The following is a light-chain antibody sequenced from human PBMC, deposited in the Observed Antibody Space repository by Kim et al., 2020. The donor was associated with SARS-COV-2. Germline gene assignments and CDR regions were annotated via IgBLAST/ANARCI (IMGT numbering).Light chain of an antibody. CDR1: SSNIANTA. CDR3: AAWDDRLNEWV. Sequence: QRVTIFCSGSSSNIANTAVYWYQQLPGKAPKLLIYYNNLVSSGVSDRFSASTSGTSASLAISGLQSEAEAEYYCAAWDDRLNEWVFGDGTQLTVL. V-gene: IGLV1-36*01. CDR2: YNN. J-gene: IGLJ3*02.